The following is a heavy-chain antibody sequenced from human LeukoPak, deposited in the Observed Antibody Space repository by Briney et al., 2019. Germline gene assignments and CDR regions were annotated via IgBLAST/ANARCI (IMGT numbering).Heavy chain of an antibody. CDR1: GFFFNMYG. CDR2: IRNDGSDK. CDR3: TQDRELFPFDY. V-gene: IGHV3-30*02. Sequence: GGSLRLSCSASGFFFNMYGMHWVRQAPGKGLEWVAFIRNDGSDKFYGDSVKGRFTISRDNSKNTLYLQMNSLRPEDTAVYYCTQDRELFPFDYWGQGTLVTVSS. D-gene: IGHD1-7*01. J-gene: IGHJ4*02.